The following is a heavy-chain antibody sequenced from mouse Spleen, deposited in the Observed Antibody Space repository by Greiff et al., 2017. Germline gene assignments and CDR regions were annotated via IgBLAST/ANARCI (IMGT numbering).Heavy chain of an antibody. CDR1: GFNIKDDY. J-gene: IGHJ4*01. D-gene: IGHD1-1*01. CDR2: IDPENGDT. Sequence: VQLQQSGAELVRPGASVKLSCTASGFNIKDDYMHWVKQRPEQGLEWIGWIDPENGDTEYASKFQGKATITAYTSSNTAYLQLSSLTSEDTAVYYCTVYYYGSSHYAMDYWGQGTSVTVSS. CDR3: TVYYYGSSHYAMDY. V-gene: IGHV14-4*01.